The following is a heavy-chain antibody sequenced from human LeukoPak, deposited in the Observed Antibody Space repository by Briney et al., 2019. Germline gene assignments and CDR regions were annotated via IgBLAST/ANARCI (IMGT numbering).Heavy chain of an antibody. J-gene: IGHJ4*02. CDR1: GDSISRSTYY. V-gene: IGHV4-39*02. CDR2: VSYGRSP. Sequence: PSETLSLTCTVSGDSISRSTYYWAWIRQPPGKGLEWIGSVSYGRSPYSIPSLESRATISVDTPKIHFSLKMGSVTAADTAVYYCARSSGTGTFSYWGQGTLVTVSS. D-gene: IGHD6-25*01. CDR3: ARSSGTGTFSY.